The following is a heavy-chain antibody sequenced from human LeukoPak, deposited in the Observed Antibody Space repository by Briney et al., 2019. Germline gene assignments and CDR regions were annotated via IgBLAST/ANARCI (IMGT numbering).Heavy chain of an antibody. Sequence: GASVKVSCTASGGSFTSYAISWVRQAPGPGLEWMGGRIPVFGTPQYAQKFQGRLTITTDESTSTSYMELTGLRSDDTAVYFCGRTTGLASAMDSWGQGTLVTVSS. V-gene: IGHV1-69*05. CDR3: GRTTGLASAMDS. D-gene: IGHD5-18*01. J-gene: IGHJ4*02. CDR2: RIPVFGTP. CDR1: GGSFTSYA.